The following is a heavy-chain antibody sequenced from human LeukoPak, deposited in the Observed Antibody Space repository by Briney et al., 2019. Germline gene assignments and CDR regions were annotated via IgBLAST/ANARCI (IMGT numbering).Heavy chain of an antibody. Sequence: ASVKVSCKASGYTFSNCGISWVRQVPGLGLEWMGWTSYNGNTNYAQKFQDRVTMTTDTSTTTAYMELRSLESDDTAVYYCARHSGSGWQALGYWGQGTLVTVSS. J-gene: IGHJ4*02. CDR2: TSYNGNT. D-gene: IGHD6-19*01. CDR1: GYTFSNCG. V-gene: IGHV1-18*04. CDR3: ARHSGSGWQALGY.